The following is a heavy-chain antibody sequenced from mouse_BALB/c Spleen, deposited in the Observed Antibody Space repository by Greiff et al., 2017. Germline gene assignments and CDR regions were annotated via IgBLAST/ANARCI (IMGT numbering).Heavy chain of an antibody. Sequence: VKLVESGGGLVKPGGSLKLSCAASGFTFSSYAMSWVRQTPEKRLEWVASISSGGSTYYPDSVKGRFTISRDNARNILYLQMSSLRSEDTAMYYCARGDGYYVAYWGQGTSVTVSS. CDR2: ISSGGST. CDR1: GFTFSSYA. CDR3: ARGDGYYVAY. D-gene: IGHD2-3*01. J-gene: IGHJ4*01. V-gene: IGHV5-6-5*01.